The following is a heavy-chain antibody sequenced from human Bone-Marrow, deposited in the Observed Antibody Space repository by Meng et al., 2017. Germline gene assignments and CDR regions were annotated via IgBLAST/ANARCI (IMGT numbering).Heavy chain of an antibody. J-gene: IGHJ4*01. Sequence: SQTPSLTCAISGDSVSSNSAAWNWIRQPPSRGLEWLGRTYYRSKWYNDYTVSVKSRITINPDTSKDQFSLQLNSVTPEDTAVYYCARGTGVYFDYWGQGTQVTVSS. CDR2: TYYRSKWYN. V-gene: IGHV6-1*01. D-gene: IGHD7-27*01. CDR3: ARGTGVYFDY. CDR1: GDSVSSNSAA.